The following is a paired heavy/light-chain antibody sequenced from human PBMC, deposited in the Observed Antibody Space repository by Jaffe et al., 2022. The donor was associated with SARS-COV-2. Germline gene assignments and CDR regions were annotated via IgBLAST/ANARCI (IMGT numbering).Heavy chain of an antibody. CDR3: ARHSPGGGGIIGPLYFYYSMDV. V-gene: IGHV4-39*01. J-gene: IGHJ6*03. CDR2: IYHTGST. Sequence: QVQLQESGPGLVKSSETLSLTCTVSGGSINTATYYWGWIRQPPGKGLEWIGSIYHTGSTYYNPSLKGRVTISIDTSKNEVSLKLSSVTAADTGVYYCARHSPGGGGIIGPLYFYYSMDVWGKGTTVTVSS. CDR1: GGSINTATYY. D-gene: IGHD1-1*01.
Light chain of an antibody. V-gene: IGLV1-51*02. J-gene: IGLJ3*02. CDR3: ATWDSSLNAWV. CDR2: ENS. Sequence: QSVLTQPPSVSAAPGQKVSISCSGSSSNIGKTYVSWYQQFSGTAPKLLISENSKRPSGIPDRFSGSKSGTSATLGITGLQTGDEADYYCATWDSSLNAWVFGGGTRLTVL. CDR1: SSNIGKTY.